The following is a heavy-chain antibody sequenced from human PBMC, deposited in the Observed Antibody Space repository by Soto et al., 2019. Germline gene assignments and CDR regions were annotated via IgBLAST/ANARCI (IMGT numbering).Heavy chain of an antibody. Sequence: GGSLRLSCAASGFTFSSYAMSWVHQAPGKGLEWVSTISASGDSTYSADSVKGRFTISRDSSKNTLYLQMNSLTAEDTAVYYCAKSRSGSNTDDMDVWGQGTTVTVSS. D-gene: IGHD2-2*01. J-gene: IGHJ6*02. CDR1: GFTFSSYA. CDR3: AKSRSGSNTDDMDV. V-gene: IGHV3-23*01. CDR2: ISASGDST.